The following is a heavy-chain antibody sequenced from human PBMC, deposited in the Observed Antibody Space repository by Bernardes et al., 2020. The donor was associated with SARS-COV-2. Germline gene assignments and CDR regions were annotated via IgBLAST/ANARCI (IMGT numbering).Heavy chain of an antibody. J-gene: IGHJ4*02. CDR3: ARYDYDDYSVN. CDR2: ISSSSSYI. D-gene: IGHD4-17*01. V-gene: IGHV3-21*01. Sequence: GGSLRLSCVASAFTFSSYWMSWVRQAPGKGLEWVSSISSSSSYIYYADSVHGRFTISRDNAKKSLYLQMNSLRAEDTAFYYCARYDYDDYSVNWGQGTLVTVSS. CDR1: AFTFSSYW.